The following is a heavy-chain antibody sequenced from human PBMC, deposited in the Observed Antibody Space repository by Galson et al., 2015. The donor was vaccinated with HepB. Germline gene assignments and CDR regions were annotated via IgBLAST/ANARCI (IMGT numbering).Heavy chain of an antibody. J-gene: IGHJ4*02. D-gene: IGHD1-14*01. CDR2: ISYDGSNK. CDR1: GFTFSSYA. CDR3: ARENTEGYFDY. V-gene: IGHV3-30*04. Sequence: LRLSCAASGFTFSSYAMHWVRQAPDKGLEWVAVISYDGSNKYYADSVKGRFTISRDNSKNTLYLQMNSLRAEDTAVYYCARENTEGYFDYWGQGTLVTVSS.